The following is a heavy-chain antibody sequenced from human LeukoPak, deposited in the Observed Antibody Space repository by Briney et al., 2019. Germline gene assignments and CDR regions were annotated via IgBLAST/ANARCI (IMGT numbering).Heavy chain of an antibody. J-gene: IGHJ4*02. Sequence: GRSLRLSCAASGFTFSSYGMHWVRQAPGKGLEWVAVISYDGSNKYYADSVEGRFTISRDNSKNTLYLQMNSLRAEDTAVYYCAKGSGPGDYWGQGTLVTVSS. CDR3: AKGSGPGDY. V-gene: IGHV3-30*18. CDR1: GFTFSSYG. CDR2: ISYDGSNK.